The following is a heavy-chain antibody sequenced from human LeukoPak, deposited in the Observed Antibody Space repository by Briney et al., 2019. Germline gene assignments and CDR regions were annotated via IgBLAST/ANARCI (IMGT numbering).Heavy chain of an antibody. CDR1: GYTFTSYG. CDR3: ARVEGFMVRGVISPFDY. Sequence: ASVKVSCKASGYTFTSYGISWVRQAPGQGLEWMGWISAYNGNTNYAQKLQGRVTMTTGTSTSTAYMELRSLRSDDTAVYYCARVEGFMVRGVISPFDYWGQGTLVTVSS. V-gene: IGHV1-18*01. D-gene: IGHD3-10*01. J-gene: IGHJ4*02. CDR2: ISAYNGNT.